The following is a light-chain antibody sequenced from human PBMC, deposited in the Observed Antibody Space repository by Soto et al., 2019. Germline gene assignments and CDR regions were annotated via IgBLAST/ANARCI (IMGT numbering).Light chain of an antibody. CDR1: SSNIGAGHV. CDR3: QSYDNGLSASV. V-gene: IGLV1-40*01. Sequence: QSVLTQRPSVSGAPGQRVTISCTGSSSNIGAGHVVHWYQQFPGRAPNLLIYGSSNRPSGVPDRFSGSKSGTSASLAITGLQAEDEADYYCQSYDNGLSASVFGGGTKLTVL. CDR2: GSS. J-gene: IGLJ2*01.